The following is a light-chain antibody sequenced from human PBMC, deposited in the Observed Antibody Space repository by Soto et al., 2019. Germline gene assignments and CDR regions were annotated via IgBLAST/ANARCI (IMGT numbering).Light chain of an antibody. CDR2: DAS. Sequence: EIVLTQSPATLSLSPGERATLSCRASQSASTYLAWYQQKPGQAPRLLIYDASNRATGIPARFSGSGSGTDFTLTISSLEPEDFAVYYCQQYGSSSWTFGQGTKV. J-gene: IGKJ1*01. V-gene: IGKV3-11*01. CDR1: QSASTY. CDR3: QQYGSSSWT.